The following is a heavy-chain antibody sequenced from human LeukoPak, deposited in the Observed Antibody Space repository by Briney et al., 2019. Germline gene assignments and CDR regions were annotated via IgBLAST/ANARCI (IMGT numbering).Heavy chain of an antibody. D-gene: IGHD5-24*01. CDR1: GFTFSSYW. CDR3: ARRIQGMAPYYFDY. V-gene: IGHV3-74*01. CDR2: INSDGGST. Sequence: GGSLRLSCTASGFTFSSYWMHWVLQAPGKGLVWVSRINSDGGSTSYADSVKGRFTTSRDNAKNTLYLQMNSLRAEDTAVYYCARRIQGMAPYYFDYWGQGTLVTVSS. J-gene: IGHJ4*02.